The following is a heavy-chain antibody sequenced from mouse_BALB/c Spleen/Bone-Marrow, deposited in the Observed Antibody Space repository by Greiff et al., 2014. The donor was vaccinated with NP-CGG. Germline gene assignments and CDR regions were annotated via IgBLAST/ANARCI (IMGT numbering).Heavy chain of an antibody. CDR2: IYYSGTI. Sequence: ESGPGLVKPFQTVSLTCTVTGISITTGNYRWSWIRQFPGNKLEWIGYIYYSGTITYNPSLTSRTTITRDTSKNQFFLEMNSLTAEDTATYYCARGAMITTGYFDYWGQGTTLTVSS. V-gene: IGHV3-5*02. CDR1: GISITTGNYR. J-gene: IGHJ2*01. D-gene: IGHD2-4*01. CDR3: ARGAMITTGYFDY.